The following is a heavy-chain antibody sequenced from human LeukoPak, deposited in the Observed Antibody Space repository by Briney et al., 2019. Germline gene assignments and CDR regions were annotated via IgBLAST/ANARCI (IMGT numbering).Heavy chain of an antibody. CDR2: ISTDSGDA. D-gene: IGHD5/OR15-5a*01. Sequence: ASVKVSCKASGYHFTGYHVHWVRQAPGQGLEWMGRISTDSGDADIAQKFQGRVTMSRDTSISTAYMELSRLTSDDSAVYYCAGLGSTVKGRIDPWGQGTSVTVSS. J-gene: IGHJ5*02. CDR1: GYHFTGYH. V-gene: IGHV1-2*02. CDR3: AGLGSTVKGRIDP.